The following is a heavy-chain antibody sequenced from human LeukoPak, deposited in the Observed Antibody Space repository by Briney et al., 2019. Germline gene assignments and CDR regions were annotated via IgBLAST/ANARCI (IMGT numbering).Heavy chain of an antibody. CDR3: ARLDSVSDGDY. Sequence: SETLSLTCTVSGGSISSRSYYWGWIHKPPGKGLEWIGNIYYSGSTYYNPSPKSRVTISVDTSKNQFSLELSSVTAADTAVYYCARLDSVSDGDYWGQGTLVTVSS. V-gene: IGHV4-39*01. D-gene: IGHD2-2*03. CDR1: GGSISSRSYY. J-gene: IGHJ4*02. CDR2: IYYSGST.